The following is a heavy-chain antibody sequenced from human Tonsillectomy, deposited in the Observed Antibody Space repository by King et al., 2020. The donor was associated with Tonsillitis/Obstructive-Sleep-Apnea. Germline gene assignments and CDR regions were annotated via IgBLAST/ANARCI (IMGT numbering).Heavy chain of an antibody. CDR2: TYYSSKLYK. V-gene: IGHV6-1*01. CDR3: ARMKDAAGRPFDY. J-gene: IGHJ4*02. D-gene: IGHD6-19*01. CDR1: EDSGSSNSAA. Sequence: VQLQQSGPGLVKPSQTLSLTCAISEDSGSSNSAAWNWSRQPPSRGLEWPGRTYYSSKLYKNYAVSVKIRITINPDTSKNQFSLQLNSVTPEDTAVYYCARMKDAAGRPFDYWGQGSLVTVSS.